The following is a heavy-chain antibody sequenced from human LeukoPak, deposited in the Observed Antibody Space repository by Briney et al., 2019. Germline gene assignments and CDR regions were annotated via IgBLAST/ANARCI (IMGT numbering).Heavy chain of an antibody. J-gene: IGHJ6*03. CDR2: IYTSGST. V-gene: IGHV4-4*07. Sequence: SETLSLTCTVSGGSIGSYYWSWIRQPAGKGLEWIGRIYTSGSTNYNPSLKSRVTMSVDTSKNQFSLKLSSVTAADTAVYYCARERVTTITGVYYYYYYMDVWGKGTTVTVSS. CDR3: ARERVTTITGVYYYYYYMDV. CDR1: GGSIGSYY. D-gene: IGHD4-11*01.